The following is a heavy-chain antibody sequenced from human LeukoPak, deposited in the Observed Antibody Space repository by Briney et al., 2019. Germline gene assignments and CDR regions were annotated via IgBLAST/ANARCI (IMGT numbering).Heavy chain of an antibody. D-gene: IGHD3-10*02. J-gene: IGHJ5*02. CDR1: GDSINDYY. CDR3: ARVVRGAVTFNRFDP. Sequence: SETLSLTCTVSGDSINDYYWSWLRQTPGEGLEWIGFVAYSGNSNYNPSLESRATISIDTSKNQFSLKLKSVTAADTAIYYCARVVRGAVTFNRFDPWGQGTLVTVSS. CDR2: VAYSGNS. V-gene: IGHV4-59*01.